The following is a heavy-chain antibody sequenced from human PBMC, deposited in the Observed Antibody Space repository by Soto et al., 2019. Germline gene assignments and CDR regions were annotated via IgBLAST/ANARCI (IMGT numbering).Heavy chain of an antibody. D-gene: IGHD1-26*01. Sequence: EMQLVESGGGLVQPGGSLRLSCAASGFTFSSYEMNWVRQAPGKGLEWVSYITGSGNTIYYADSVKGRFTISRDNAKNSMYLQMNSLRAEDTAVYYCARGGSYFDYWGQGTLVTVSS. CDR3: ARGGSYFDY. CDR2: ITGSGNTI. J-gene: IGHJ4*02. CDR1: GFTFSSYE. V-gene: IGHV3-48*03.